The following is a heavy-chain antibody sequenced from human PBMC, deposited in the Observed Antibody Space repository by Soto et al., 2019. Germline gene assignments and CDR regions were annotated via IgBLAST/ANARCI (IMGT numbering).Heavy chain of an antibody. CDR3: ASPKIAFYNWFDP. J-gene: IGHJ5*02. V-gene: IGHV4-39*01. Sequence: SETLSLTCTVSGGSISSSSYYWGWIRQPPGKGLEWIGSIYYSGSTYYNPSLKSRVTISVDTSKNQFSLKLSSVTAADTAVYYCASPKIAFYNWFDPWGQGTLVTVSP. CDR1: GGSISSSSYY. CDR2: IYYSGST. D-gene: IGHD3-3*02.